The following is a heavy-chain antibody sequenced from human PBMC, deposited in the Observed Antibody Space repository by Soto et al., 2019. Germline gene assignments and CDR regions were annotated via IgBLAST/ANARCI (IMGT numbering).Heavy chain of an antibody. V-gene: IGHV3-23*01. CDR1: GFTVSDYV. CDR3: VRGGRRREHYFDY. J-gene: IGHJ4*02. D-gene: IGHD2-15*01. CDR2: LSSSGDT. Sequence: PGGSLRLSCAASGFTVSDYVMRWVRQAPGKGLEWVSSLSSSGDTYYADSVKGRFITSRDTSKNTLYLQMNSLRVEDTSIYYCVRGGRRREHYFDYCGQVTLVTVSS.